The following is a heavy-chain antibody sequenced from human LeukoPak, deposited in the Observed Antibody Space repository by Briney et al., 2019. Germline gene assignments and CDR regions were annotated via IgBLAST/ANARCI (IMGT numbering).Heavy chain of an antibody. D-gene: IGHD5-24*01. V-gene: IGHV3-23*01. CDR1: GFTFSSYA. CDR3: AEGGKGKMAATTLRLPSVYYFDY. J-gene: IGHJ4*02. CDR2: ISGSGGST. Sequence: GGSLRLSCAASGFTFSSYAMSWVRQAPGKGLEWVSAISGSGGSTYYADSVKGRFTISRDNSKNTLYLQMNSLRAEDTAVYYCAEGGKGKMAATTLRLPSVYYFDYWGQGTLVTVSS.